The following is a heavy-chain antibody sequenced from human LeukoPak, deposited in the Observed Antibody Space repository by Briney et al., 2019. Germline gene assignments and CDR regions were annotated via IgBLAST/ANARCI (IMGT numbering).Heavy chain of an antibody. D-gene: IGHD1-1*01. CDR1: HGSIVTPNYF. CDR3: VRGVSNDRYFDL. V-gene: IGHV4-39*07. Sequence: PSESLSLTCSVSHGSIVTPNYFWGWIRQPPGKGLEFVASVQHTGFGYKSPSIRSRVAVSTDTSKNQFSLRLESVTAADTAVYYCVRGVSNDRYFDLWGSGTLVSISS. J-gene: IGHJ2*01. CDR2: VQHTGFG.